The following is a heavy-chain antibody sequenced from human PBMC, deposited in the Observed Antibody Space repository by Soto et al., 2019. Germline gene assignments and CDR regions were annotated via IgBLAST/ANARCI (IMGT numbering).Heavy chain of an antibody. D-gene: IGHD2-15*01. J-gene: IGHJ3*02. CDR1: GFTFSSYW. CDR2: IKQVGSEK. V-gene: IGHV3-7*01. CDR3: ARVPFLLGEYVDAFDI. Sequence: EVQLVESGGGLVQPGGSLRLSCAASGFTFSSYWMSWVRQAPGKGLEWVANIKQVGSEKYYVDSVKGRFTISRDNAKNSLYLQMNSLRAEDTAVYYCARVPFLLGEYVDAFDIWGQGTMVTVSS.